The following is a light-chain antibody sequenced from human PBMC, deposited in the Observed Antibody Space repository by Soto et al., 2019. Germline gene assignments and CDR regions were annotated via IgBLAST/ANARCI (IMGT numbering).Light chain of an antibody. CDR2: DAS. CDR1: QTISSW. J-gene: IGKJ5*01. CDR3: QQYNNWPPT. Sequence: DIQMTQSPSTLSGSVGDRVTITCRASQTISSWLAWYQQKPGKAPKLLIYDASNLETGVPSRFSGSGSGTEFTLTISSLQSEDFAVYYCQQYNNWPPTFGQGTRLEIK. V-gene: IGKV1-5*01.